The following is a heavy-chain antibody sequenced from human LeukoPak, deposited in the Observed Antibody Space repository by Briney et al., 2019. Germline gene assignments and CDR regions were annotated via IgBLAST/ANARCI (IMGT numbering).Heavy chain of an antibody. Sequence: GGSLRLSCAASGFTFSSYSMNWVRQAPGKGLEWVSYISGSSSTTFYADSVKGRFTISRDNSKDTLYLQMDSLRAEDTAVYYCARTGQFDYWGQGTLVTVSS. V-gene: IGHV3-48*01. CDR2: ISGSSSTT. CDR1: GFTFSSYS. CDR3: ARTGQFDY. J-gene: IGHJ4*02. D-gene: IGHD1-14*01.